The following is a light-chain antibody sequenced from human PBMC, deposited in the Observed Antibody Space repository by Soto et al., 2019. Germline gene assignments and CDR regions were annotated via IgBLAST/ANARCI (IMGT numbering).Light chain of an antibody. CDR2: KNN. J-gene: IGLJ1*01. CDR3: AAWDGSLSGYV. V-gene: IGLV1-47*01. CDR1: SSNIRGSD. Sequence: QSVLTQPPSASVTPGQRITISCSGSSSNIRGSDVYWYQQLPGTAPKLLIRKNNQRPSGVPDRFSGSKSGTSASLAISGLRSEDEADYYCAAWDGSLSGYVFGAGTKLTVL.